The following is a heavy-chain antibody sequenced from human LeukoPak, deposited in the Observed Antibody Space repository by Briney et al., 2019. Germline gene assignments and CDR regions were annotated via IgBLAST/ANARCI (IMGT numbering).Heavy chain of an antibody. CDR2: IYYSGST. J-gene: IGHJ4*02. V-gene: IGHV4-30-4*01. Sequence: PSQTLSLTCTVSGGSISSDNYYWSWIRQPPGKGLEWIGYIYYSGSTYYNPALKSRVTISVDTSKNQFSLKLSSVTAADTAVYYCARAVGYYGSGSLFDYWGQGTLVTVSS. CDR1: GGSISSDNYY. CDR3: ARAVGYYGSGSLFDY. D-gene: IGHD3-10*01.